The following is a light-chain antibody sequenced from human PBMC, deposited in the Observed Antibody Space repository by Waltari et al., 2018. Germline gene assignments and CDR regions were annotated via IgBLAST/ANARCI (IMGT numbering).Light chain of an antibody. CDR3: QTWGTGLQVI. J-gene: IGLJ2*01. Sequence: PDEGLRCLRKLNRDGSYNRGDEIPDRFSGSSAGAERYLTISGLQSEDEADYYCQTWGTGLQVIFGGGTKLTVL. V-gene: IGLV4-69*01. CDR2: LNRDGSY.